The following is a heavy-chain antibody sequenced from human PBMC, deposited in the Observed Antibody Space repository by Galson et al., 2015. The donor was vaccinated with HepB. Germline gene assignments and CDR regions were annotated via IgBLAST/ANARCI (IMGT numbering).Heavy chain of an antibody. CDR3: ARVIRHSSGWYRMGGYYFDY. Sequence: SVKVSCKASGYTFTSYGISWVRQAPGQGLEWMGWISAYNGNTNYAQKLQGRVTMTTDTSTSTAYMELKSLRSDDTAVYYCARVIRHSSGWYRMGGYYFDYWGQGTLVTVSS. D-gene: IGHD6-19*01. V-gene: IGHV1-18*04. CDR1: GYTFTSYG. J-gene: IGHJ4*02. CDR2: ISAYNGNT.